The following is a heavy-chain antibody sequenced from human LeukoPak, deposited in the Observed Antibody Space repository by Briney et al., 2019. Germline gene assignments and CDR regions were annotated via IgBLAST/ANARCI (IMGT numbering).Heavy chain of an antibody. CDR2: IYYSGST. D-gene: IGHD2/OR15-2a*01. CDR1: GGSISSYY. Sequence: SETLSLTCTVSGGSISSYYWSWIRQPPGKGLEWIGYIYYSGSTSYNPSLKSRVTISVDMSKNQFSLKLSSVTAADTAVYYCARETKLPSSSSSDYWGQGTLVTVSS. CDR3: ARETKLPSSSSSDY. J-gene: IGHJ4*02. V-gene: IGHV4-59*01.